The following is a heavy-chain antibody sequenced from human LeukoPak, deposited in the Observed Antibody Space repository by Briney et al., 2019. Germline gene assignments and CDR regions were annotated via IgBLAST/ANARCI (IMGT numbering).Heavy chain of an antibody. CDR1: GLTFSSYN. CDR2: ISNSGSMI. V-gene: IGHV3-48*02. D-gene: IGHD6-19*01. CDR3: ARGPICGWSADY. J-gene: IGHJ4*02. Sequence: GGSLRLSCAVSGLTFSSYNMNWVRQAPGKGLEWVSYISNSGSMIYYADSVKGRFTLSRDNAKNSLYLQMNSLRDEDTAVYYCARGPICGWSADYWGQGTLVTVSS.